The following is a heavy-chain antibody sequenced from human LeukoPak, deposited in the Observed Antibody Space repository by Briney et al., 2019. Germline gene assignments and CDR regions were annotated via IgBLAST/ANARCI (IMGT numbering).Heavy chain of an antibody. J-gene: IGHJ4*02. D-gene: IGHD6-6*01. Sequence: GESLKISCKGSGYSFTSYWIGWVRQMPGKGLEWMGIIYPDDSDTRYSPSFQGQVTISGDKSISTAYLQWSSLKASDTAMYYCARRAGRGRSSSYFDYWGQGTLVTVSS. CDR2: IYPDDSDT. CDR1: GYSFTSYW. V-gene: IGHV5-51*01. CDR3: ARRAGRGRSSSYFDY.